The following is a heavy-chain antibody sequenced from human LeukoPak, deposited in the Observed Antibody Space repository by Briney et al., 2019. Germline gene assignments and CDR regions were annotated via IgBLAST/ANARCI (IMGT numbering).Heavy chain of an antibody. Sequence: PGGSLRLSCAASGFTFSSYSMNWVRQAPGKGLEWVSYISSSSSTIYYADSVKGRFTISRDNAKNSLYLQMNSLRPEDTAVYYCAKDSRVTDYNCFDPWGQGTLVTVSS. CDR3: AKDSRVTDYNCFDP. D-gene: IGHD3/OR15-3a*01. CDR2: ISSSSSTI. CDR1: GFTFSSYS. V-gene: IGHV3-48*01. J-gene: IGHJ5*02.